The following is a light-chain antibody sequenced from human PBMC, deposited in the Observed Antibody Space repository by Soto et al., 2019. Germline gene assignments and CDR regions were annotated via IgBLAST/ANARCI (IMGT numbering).Light chain of an antibody. CDR1: QSVSSSN. J-gene: IGKJ3*01. CDR3: QQYGSSPVT. CDR2: GAT. Sequence: EIVLTQSPGTLSLSPGERATLSCRASQSVSSSNLAWYQQKPGQAPRLLIYGATSRATGIPDRFSGSGSGTDFTLTISRLEPEDFAVYYCQQYGSSPVTFGPGTKVDI. V-gene: IGKV3-20*01.